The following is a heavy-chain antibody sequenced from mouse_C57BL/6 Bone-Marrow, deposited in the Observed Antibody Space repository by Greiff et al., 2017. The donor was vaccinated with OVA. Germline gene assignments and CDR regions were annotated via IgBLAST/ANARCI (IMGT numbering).Heavy chain of an antibody. CDR1: GFNIKDDY. V-gene: IGHV14-4*01. D-gene: IGHD1-1*01. Sequence: EVQLQQSGAELVRPGASVKLSCTASGFNIKDDYMHWVKQRPEQGLAWIGWIDPENGDTEYASKFQGKATITADTSSNTAYLQLSSLTSEDTAVYDCTHYYGSSYGDYWGQGTTLTVSS. CDR2: IDPENGDT. J-gene: IGHJ2*01. CDR3: THYYGSSYGDY.